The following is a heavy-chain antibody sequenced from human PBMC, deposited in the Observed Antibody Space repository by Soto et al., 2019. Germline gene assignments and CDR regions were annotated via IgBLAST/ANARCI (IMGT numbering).Heavy chain of an antibody. D-gene: IGHD2-2*01. CDR2: IKQDGSEK. J-gene: IGHJ4*02. Sequence: PGGSLRLSCAASGFTFSSYWMSWVRQAPGKGLEWVANIKQDGSEKYYADSVKGRFTISRDNAKNSLHLHMNSLRAEDTAVYYCAKDSHWAIISPTHDYWGQGTLVTVSS. CDR1: GFTFSSYW. CDR3: AKDSHWAIISPTHDY. V-gene: IGHV3-7*01.